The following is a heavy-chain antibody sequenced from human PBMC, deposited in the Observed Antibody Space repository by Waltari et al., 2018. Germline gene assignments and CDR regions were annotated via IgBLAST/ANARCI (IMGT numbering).Heavy chain of an antibody. D-gene: IGHD2-2*01. V-gene: IGHV1-8*01. CDR3: ARVGNIVVVPAANWFDP. J-gene: IGHJ5*02. Sequence: QVQLVQSGAEVKKPGASVKVSCQASGYTFTSSDINWVRRATGQGLEWMGWMNPNSGNTGYAQKFQGRVTMTRNTSISTAYMELSSLRSEDTAVYYCARVGNIVVVPAANWFDPWGQGTLVTVSS. CDR2: MNPNSGNT. CDR1: GYTFTSSD.